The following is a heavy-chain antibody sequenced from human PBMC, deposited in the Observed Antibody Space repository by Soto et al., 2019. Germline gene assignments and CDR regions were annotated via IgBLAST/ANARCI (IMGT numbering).Heavy chain of an antibody. CDR3: ATYFWSGYYTYYYYYYGMDV. J-gene: IGHJ6*02. CDR1: GYTFTSYD. D-gene: IGHD3-3*01. V-gene: IGHV1-8*01. Sequence: GASVKVSCKASGYTFTSYDINWVRQATGQGLEWMGWMNLNSGNTGYAQKFQGRVTMTRNTSISTAYMELSSLRSEHTAVYYCATYFWSGYYTYYYYYYGMDVWGQGTTVTVSS. CDR2: MNLNSGNT.